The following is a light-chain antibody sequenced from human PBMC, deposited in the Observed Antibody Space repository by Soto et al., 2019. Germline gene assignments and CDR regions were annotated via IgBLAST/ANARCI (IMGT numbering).Light chain of an antibody. CDR1: QSISSW. Sequence: DIQMTQSPSTLSASVGDRVTVTCRASQSISSWLAWYQQKPGKAPKLLIYKASTLKSGVPSRFSGSGSGTEFTLTISSLQPDDFATYYCQQYNTTFGQGTRLEIK. CDR2: KAS. J-gene: IGKJ5*01. V-gene: IGKV1-5*03. CDR3: QQYNTT.